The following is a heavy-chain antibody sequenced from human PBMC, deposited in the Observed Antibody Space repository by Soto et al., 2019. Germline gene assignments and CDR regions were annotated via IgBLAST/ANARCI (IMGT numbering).Heavy chain of an antibody. CDR3: ARELFRSPYSSSPSAFDP. D-gene: IGHD6-6*01. CDR2: ISAYNGNT. CDR1: GYTFTSFG. J-gene: IGHJ5*02. Sequence: GASVKVSCKASGYTFTSFGISWVRQAPGQGLEWMGWISAYNGNTNYAQKLQGRVTMTTDTSTSTAYMELRSLRSDDTAVYYCARELFRSPYSSSPSAFDPWGQGTLVTVSS. V-gene: IGHV1-18*01.